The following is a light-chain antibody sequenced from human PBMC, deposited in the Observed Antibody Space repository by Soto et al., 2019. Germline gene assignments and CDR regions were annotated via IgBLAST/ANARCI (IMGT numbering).Light chain of an antibody. Sequence: SVLTQPASVSGSPGQSITISCTGTSGDVGGYNYVSWYQQHPGKAPELMIYEVSNRPSGVSNRFSGSKSGNTASLTISGLQAEDEADYYCSSYTSSSTVVFGGGTQLTVL. J-gene: IGLJ2*01. V-gene: IGLV2-14*01. CDR3: SSYTSSSTVV. CDR1: SGDVGGYNY. CDR2: EVS.